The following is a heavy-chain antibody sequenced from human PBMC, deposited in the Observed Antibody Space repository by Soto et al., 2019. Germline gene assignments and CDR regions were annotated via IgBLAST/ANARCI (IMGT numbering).Heavy chain of an antibody. CDR2: ISAGNGNT. Sequence: QVQLVQSGAEVKKPGASVKVSCETSGYTYTSYAIHWVRQAPGQRPEWMGWISAGNGNTKYSATFRGRVTITSASSARTAYMDLTSLTSEDTAGYYCARGEVWQLVARPLFAYWGQGTLVTVSS. D-gene: IGHD6-6*01. J-gene: IGHJ4*02. CDR1: GYTYTSYA. CDR3: ARGEVWQLVARPLFAY. V-gene: IGHV1-3*01.